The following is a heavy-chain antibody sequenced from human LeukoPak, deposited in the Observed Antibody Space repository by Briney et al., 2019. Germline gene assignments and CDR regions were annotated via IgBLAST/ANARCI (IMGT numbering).Heavy chain of an antibody. CDR3: ARDGRIRFPVTNWFDP. V-gene: IGHV4-38-2*02. Sequence: PSETLSLTCTVSGYSISSGYYWGWIRQPPGKGLEWIGSIYHSGSTYYNPSLKSRVTISVDTSKNLFSLNLSSVTAADTAVYYCARDGRIRFPVTNWFDPWGQGTLVTVSS. J-gene: IGHJ5*02. CDR1: GYSISSGYY. CDR2: IYHSGST. D-gene: IGHD3-3*01.